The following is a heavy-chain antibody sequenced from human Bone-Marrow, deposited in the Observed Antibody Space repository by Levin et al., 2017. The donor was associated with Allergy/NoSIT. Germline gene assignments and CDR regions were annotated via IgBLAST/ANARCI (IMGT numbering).Heavy chain of an antibody. V-gene: IGHV4-39*07. CDR1: GFSLTTSGVG. CDR3: ARDGGYQLIELLSYFDC. CDR2: IFYNGKT. Sequence: SGPTLVKPTQTLTLTCSFSGFSLTTSGVGVDWVRQPPGKGLQWIGSIFYNGKTHYNPSLRSRVTISLDTSRNQFSLGLISVTAADTAVYFCARDGGYQLIELLSYFDCWGQGTLVTVSS. J-gene: IGHJ4*02. D-gene: IGHD1-26*01.